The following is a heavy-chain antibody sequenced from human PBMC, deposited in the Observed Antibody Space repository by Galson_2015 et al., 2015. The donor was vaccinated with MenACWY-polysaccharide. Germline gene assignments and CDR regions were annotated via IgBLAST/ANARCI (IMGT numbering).Heavy chain of an antibody. CDR1: DYSISNGYY. Sequence: SETLSLTCSVSDYSISNGYYWGWIRQPPGKGLEWIGSIFHRGTTYYNPSLKSRVTISIDTSKNQFSLKLSSVTAADTAVYYCARGGRAISNRNWFDVWGQGTLVTVSS. CDR2: IFHRGTT. V-gene: IGHV4-38-2*02. CDR3: ARGGRAISNRNWFDV. J-gene: IGHJ5*02. D-gene: IGHD3-16*01.